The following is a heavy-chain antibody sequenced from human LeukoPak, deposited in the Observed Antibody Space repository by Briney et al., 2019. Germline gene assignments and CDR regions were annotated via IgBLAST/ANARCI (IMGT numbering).Heavy chain of an antibody. J-gene: IGHJ4*02. CDR3: ARQVGAIDY. D-gene: IGHD1-26*01. CDR1: GGSFSGYY. V-gene: IGHV4-34*01. Sequence: SETLSLTCAVYGGSFSGYYWSWICQPPGKGLEWIGEINHSGSTNYNPSLKSRVTISVDTSKNQFSLKLSSVTAADTAVYYCARQVGAIDYWGQGTLVTVSS. CDR2: INHSGST.